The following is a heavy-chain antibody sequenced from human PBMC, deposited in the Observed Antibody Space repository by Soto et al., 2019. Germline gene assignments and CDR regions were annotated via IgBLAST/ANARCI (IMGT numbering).Heavy chain of an antibody. CDR2: IIPTLGTT. CDR3: ARDDATHCGDDCYRYFYYGMDV. J-gene: IGHJ6*02. V-gene: IGHV1-69*01. D-gene: IGHD2-21*02. CDR1: GGSFSKFA. Sequence: QVQLVQSGTEVKTPGSSVKVSCKASGGSFSKFAINWVRQAPGQGLEWMGGIIPTLGTTDYANKFQGRVTITADEATRTAYMELSGLRSEDTAVYYCARDDATHCGDDCYRYFYYGMDVWGQGTTVTVSS.